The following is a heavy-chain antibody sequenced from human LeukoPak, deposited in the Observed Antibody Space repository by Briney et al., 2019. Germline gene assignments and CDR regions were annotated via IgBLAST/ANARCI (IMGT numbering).Heavy chain of an antibody. J-gene: IGHJ4*02. Sequence: KPGGSLRLSCAASGFTFSDYHMTWIRQAQGKALESIAYISGTGSTTFYADSVKGRFTVSRDNAKGSLYLQMNSLRAEDSAVYYCARDRPYYTSGSTDCWGQGTLVTVSS. D-gene: IGHD5-18*01. CDR3: ARDRPYYTSGSTDC. CDR1: GFTFSDYH. CDR2: ISGTGSTT. V-gene: IGHV3-11*01.